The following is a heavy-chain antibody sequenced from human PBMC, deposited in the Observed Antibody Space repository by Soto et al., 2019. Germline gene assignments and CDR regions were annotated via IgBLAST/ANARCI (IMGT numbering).Heavy chain of an antibody. V-gene: IGHV1-8*01. D-gene: IGHD6-13*01. CDR2: MNPNSGNT. CDR1: GYTFTSYD. J-gene: IGHJ5*02. Sequence: QVQLVQSGAEVKKPGASVKVSCKASGYTFTSYDINWVRQAPGQGLEWMGWMNPNSGNTGYAQKFQGRDTMTRNTSIITAYRELSSLRSDDTAVYYWAEGRVIAAAELDPWGQGTLVTVSS. CDR3: AEGRVIAAAELDP.